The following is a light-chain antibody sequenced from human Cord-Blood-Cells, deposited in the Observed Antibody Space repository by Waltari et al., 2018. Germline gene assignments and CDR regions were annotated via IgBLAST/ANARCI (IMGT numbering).Light chain of an antibody. CDR1: QDISNY. J-gene: IGKJ4*01. V-gene: IGKV1-33*01. Sequence: DIQMTQSQSSLSASVADRVTITCQASQDISNYLNWYQQKPGKAPKLLIYDASNLETGVRSRFGGSGSGTDFTFTISSLQPEDIATYYCQQYDNLPLTFGGGTKVEIK. CDR2: DAS. CDR3: QQYDNLPLT.